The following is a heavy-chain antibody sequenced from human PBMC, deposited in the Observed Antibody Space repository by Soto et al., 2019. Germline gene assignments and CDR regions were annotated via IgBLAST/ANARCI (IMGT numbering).Heavy chain of an antibody. J-gene: IGHJ3*02. CDR2: ISGSGGST. Sequence: PGGSLRLSCAASGFTFSSYAMSWVRQAPGKGLEWVSAISGSGGSTYYADSVKGRFIISRYNSKNTLYLQMNSLRAEDTSVYYCAKDLLAESFYAFDIWGQGTMVTVSS. CDR1: GFTFSSYA. V-gene: IGHV3-23*01. CDR3: AKDLLAESFYAFDI.